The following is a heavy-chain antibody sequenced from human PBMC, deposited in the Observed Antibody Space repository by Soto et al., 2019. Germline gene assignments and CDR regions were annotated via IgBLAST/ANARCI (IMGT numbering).Heavy chain of an antibody. V-gene: IGHV3-21*01. CDR3: AREVTHYDFWSGYYNKTTYYYYYYMDV. CDR1: GFTFSSYS. CDR2: ISSSSSYI. J-gene: IGHJ6*03. Sequence: ESGGGLVKPGGSLRLSCAASGFTFSSYSMNWVRQAPGKGLEWVSSISSSSSYIYYADSVKGRFTISRDNAKNSLYLQMNSLRAEDTAVYYCAREVTHYDFWSGYYNKTTYYYYYYMDVWGKGTTVTVSS. D-gene: IGHD3-3*01.